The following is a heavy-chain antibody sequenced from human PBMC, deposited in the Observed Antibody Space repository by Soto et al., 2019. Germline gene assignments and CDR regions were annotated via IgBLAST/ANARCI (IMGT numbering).Heavy chain of an antibody. CDR1: GITISNYP. Sequence: EVQLLESGGGLVQPGGSLRLSCAASGITISNYPMSWVRQAPGKGLDWVSGISGSGDRTYYAEAARGRITISKDFSKNSLSLQLDNLGVEDTAVYFCVTDDGGYPSTAPHWGQGTLVTVSS. V-gene: IGHV3-23*01. D-gene: IGHD3-22*01. CDR3: VTDDGGYPSTAPH. CDR2: ISGSGDRT. J-gene: IGHJ4*02.